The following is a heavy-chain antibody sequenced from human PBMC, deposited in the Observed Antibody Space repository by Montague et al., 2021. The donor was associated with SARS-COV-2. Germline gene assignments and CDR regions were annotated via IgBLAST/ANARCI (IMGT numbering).Heavy chain of an antibody. V-gene: IGHV3-7*01. D-gene: IGHD3/OR15-3a*01. J-gene: IGHJ4*02. CDR3: ARSPRGSGTGWLDY. CDR2: INQDETAK. Sequence: LSCAASGFTSGDYQMTWVRQAPGKGLQWVANINQDETAKTYADSVKGRFTISRDNAKNSLILQMNSLKDEDTAVYYCARSPRGSGTGWLDYWGQGTLVTVSS. CDR1: GFTSGDYQ.